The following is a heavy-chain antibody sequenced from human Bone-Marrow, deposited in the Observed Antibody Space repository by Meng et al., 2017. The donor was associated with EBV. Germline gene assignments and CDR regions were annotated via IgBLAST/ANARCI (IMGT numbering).Heavy chain of an antibody. CDR2: ISNSGTTI. J-gene: IGHJ4*02. CDR3: ARGSGRWTFDY. Sequence: VLLVQSGGALVRPGGSLRLSCTASGFIFSDSYMSWIRQTPGKGLEWISYISNSGTTIKYADSVKGRFTISRDNAKNSLYLQMNSLRADDTAVYFCARGSGRWTFDYWGQGTLVTVS. CDR1: GFIFSDSY. V-gene: IGHV3-11*01. D-gene: IGHD1-26*01.